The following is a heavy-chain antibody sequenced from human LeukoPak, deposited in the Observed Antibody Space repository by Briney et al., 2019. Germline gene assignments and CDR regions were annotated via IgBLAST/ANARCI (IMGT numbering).Heavy chain of an antibody. V-gene: IGHV3-74*01. CDR2: INSDGTGT. CDR1: GFTFSSYW. Sequence: PGGSLRLSCAASGFTFSSYWMHWVRQGPGKGLVWVSRINSDGTGTGYADSVKGRFTISRDNAKSTLYLQMSSLRAEDTAVYYCAKDSGALAAYGQYYFDYWGQGTLVTVSS. CDR3: AKDSGALAAYGQYYFDY. J-gene: IGHJ4*02. D-gene: IGHD1-26*01.